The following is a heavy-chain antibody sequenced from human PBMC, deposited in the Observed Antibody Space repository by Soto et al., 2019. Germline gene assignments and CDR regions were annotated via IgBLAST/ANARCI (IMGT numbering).Heavy chain of an antibody. J-gene: IGHJ5*02. D-gene: IGHD2-21*02. CDR3: ARIPVTATNWFDP. CDR2: IIPIFGTA. V-gene: IGHV1-69*13. CDR1: GGTFSSYA. Sequence: GASVKVSCKASGGTFSSYAISWVRQAPGQGLEWMGGIIPIFGTANYAQKFQGRVTITADESTSTAYMELSSLRSEDTAVYYCARIPVTATNWFDPWGQGTLVTVSS.